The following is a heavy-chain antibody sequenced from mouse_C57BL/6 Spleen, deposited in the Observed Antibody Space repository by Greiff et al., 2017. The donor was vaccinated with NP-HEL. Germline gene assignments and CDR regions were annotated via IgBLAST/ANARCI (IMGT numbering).Heavy chain of an antibody. D-gene: IGHD3-2*02. V-gene: IGHV1-50*01. CDR2: IDPSDSYT. CDR3: AKADSSGYGFAY. Sequence: VQLQQPGAELVKPGASVKLSCKASGYTFTSYWMQWVKQRPGQGLEWIGEIDPSDSYTNYNQKFKGKATLTVDTSSSTAYMQLSSLTSEDSAVYYGAKADSSGYGFAYWGQGTLVTVSA. J-gene: IGHJ3*01. CDR1: GYTFTSYW.